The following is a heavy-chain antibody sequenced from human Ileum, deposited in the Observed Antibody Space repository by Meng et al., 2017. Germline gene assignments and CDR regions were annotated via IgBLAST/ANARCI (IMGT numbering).Heavy chain of an antibody. V-gene: IGHV4-4*02. CDR3: AHIFDS. J-gene: IGHJ4*02. CDR2: MNLGGSP. Sequence: QVQLPESGPGLVGPSGTLSLPCAVSGRSISSSAWWSWVRQPPGKGLEWIAEMNLGGSPNYNPSLKSRVTMSVDKSNDHLSLQLTSVTAADTAVYYCAHIFDSWGQGTLVTVSS. CDR1: GRSISSSAW.